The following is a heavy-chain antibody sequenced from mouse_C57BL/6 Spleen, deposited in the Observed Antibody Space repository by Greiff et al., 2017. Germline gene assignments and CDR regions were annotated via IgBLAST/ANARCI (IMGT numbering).Heavy chain of an antibody. J-gene: IGHJ2*01. D-gene: IGHD2-4*01. CDR1: GYTFTSYW. CDR2: IYPGSGST. V-gene: IGHV1-55*01. CDR3: ARIGYDYDLYYFDD. Sequence: QVQLQQPGAELVKPGASVKMSCKASGYTFTSYWITWVKQRPGQGLEWIGDIYPGSGSTNYNEKFKSKATLTVDTSSSTAYMQLSSLTSEDSAVYYCARIGYDYDLYYFDDWGQGTTLTVSS.